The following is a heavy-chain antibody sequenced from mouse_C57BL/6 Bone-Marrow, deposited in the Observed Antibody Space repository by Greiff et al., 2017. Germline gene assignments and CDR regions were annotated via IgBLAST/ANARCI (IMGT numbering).Heavy chain of an antibody. J-gene: IGHJ2*01. V-gene: IGHV5-4*01. Sequence: EVKLMESGGGLVKPGGSLKLSCAASGFTFSSYAMSWVRQTPEKRLEWVANISAGGSYTYYPDNVKGRFTFSRDNAKNNLYLQMSHLKSEDTAMYYCARDRGTEYYFDHWGQGTTRTGSS. CDR1: GFTFSSYA. CDR2: ISAGGSYT. CDR3: ARDRGTEYYFDH. D-gene: IGHD3-1*01.